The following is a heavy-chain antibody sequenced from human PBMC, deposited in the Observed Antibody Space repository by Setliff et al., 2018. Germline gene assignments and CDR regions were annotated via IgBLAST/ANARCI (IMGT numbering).Heavy chain of an antibody. V-gene: IGHV1-3*01. Sequence: GASVKVSCKASGYTFTSYGISWVRQAPGQGLEWMGWINAGNGNIRYSQNFQGRVTITRDTSASTAYMELSSLTSEDTAIYYCARGDVYSGSYYHFDYWGQGTLVTVSS. D-gene: IGHD1-26*01. CDR1: GYTFTSYG. J-gene: IGHJ4*02. CDR2: INAGNGNI. CDR3: ARGDVYSGSYYHFDY.